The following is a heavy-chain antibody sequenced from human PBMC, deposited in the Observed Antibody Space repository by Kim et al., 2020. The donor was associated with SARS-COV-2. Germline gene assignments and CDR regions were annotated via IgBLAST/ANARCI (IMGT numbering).Heavy chain of an antibody. CDR2: ISNSGSSI. J-gene: IGHJ4*02. CDR1: GFTVREYS. CDR3: ARSYVATVGF. Sequence: GGSLRLSCAASGFTVREYSMSWIRQAPGKGLEWISYISNSGSSIYYADSVKGRFTISRDNAKNSLYLQMNSLRAEDTALYYCARSYVATVGFWGKGTLVT. D-gene: IGHD2-15*01. V-gene: IGHV3-11*01.